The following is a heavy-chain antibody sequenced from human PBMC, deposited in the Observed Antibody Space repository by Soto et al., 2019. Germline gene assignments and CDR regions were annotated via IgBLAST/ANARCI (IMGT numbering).Heavy chain of an antibody. CDR2: IKQDGSER. D-gene: IGHD2-2*01. J-gene: IGHJ4*02. Sequence: EVQLVESGGGLVQPGGSLRLSCAASGFTFSSYWMSWVRQAPGKGLEWVANIKQDGSERYYVDSVKGRFTISRDNAKNSLYRQMNSLRAEATAVYYCARGGSSTRFMDYWGQGTLVTVSS. CDR1: GFTFSSYW. V-gene: IGHV3-7*03. CDR3: ARGGSSTRFMDY.